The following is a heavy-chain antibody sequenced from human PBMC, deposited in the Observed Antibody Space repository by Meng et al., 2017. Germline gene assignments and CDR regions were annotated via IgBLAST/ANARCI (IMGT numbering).Heavy chain of an antibody. Sequence: GGSLRLSCASSGFTFSDYYMSWIRQDPGKGLVWVSYISSSGSTIYYADSLKGRFTISRDNAKNSLYLKMNSLRAEDTAVYYCARPRGDYVPGMDVWGQGTTVTVSS. D-gene: IGHD4-17*01. CDR1: GFTFSDYY. V-gene: IGHV3-11*01. CDR2: ISSSGSTI. CDR3: ARPRGDYVPGMDV. J-gene: IGHJ6*02.